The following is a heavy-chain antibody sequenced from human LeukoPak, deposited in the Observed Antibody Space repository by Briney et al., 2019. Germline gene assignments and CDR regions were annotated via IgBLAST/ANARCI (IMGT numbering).Heavy chain of an antibody. D-gene: IGHD3-10*02. V-gene: IGHV3-21*01. CDR1: GITFSNYN. CDR3: AELGITMIGGV. J-gene: IGHJ6*04. Sequence: GGSLRLSCAAPGITFSNYNMNWVRQAPGKGLEWISAITSSSSYTFYADSVKGRFTISRDNAKNSLYLQMNSLRAEDTAVYYCAELGITMIGGVWGKGTTVTISS. CDR2: ITSSSSYT.